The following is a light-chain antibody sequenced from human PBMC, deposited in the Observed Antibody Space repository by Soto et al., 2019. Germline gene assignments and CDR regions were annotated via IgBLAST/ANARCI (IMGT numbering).Light chain of an antibody. CDR2: GAS. V-gene: IGKV3-20*01. CDR1: QSLSSRN. Sequence: ELVLTQSPGTLSLSPGERATLSCRASQSLSSRNLAWYQQKPGQAPRPLIYGASSRATGIPDRFSGSGSGTDFTLTIGRLEPEDFAVYYCQQYGSSPITFGQGTRLEIK. J-gene: IGKJ5*01. CDR3: QQYGSSPIT.